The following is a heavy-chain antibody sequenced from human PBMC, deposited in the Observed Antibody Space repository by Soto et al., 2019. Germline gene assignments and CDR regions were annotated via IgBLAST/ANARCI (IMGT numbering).Heavy chain of an antibody. CDR1: GFTFSSYG. D-gene: IGHD2-21*02. V-gene: IGHV3-33*01. Sequence: PGGSLRLCCAASGFTFSSYGMHWVRQAPGKGLEWVAVIWYDGSNKYYADSVKGRFTISRDNSKNTLYLQMNSLRAEDTAVYYCARYPLAYCGGDCPCGMLVWGQGTTVTAP. CDR3: ARYPLAYCGGDCPCGMLV. J-gene: IGHJ6*02. CDR2: IWYDGSNK.